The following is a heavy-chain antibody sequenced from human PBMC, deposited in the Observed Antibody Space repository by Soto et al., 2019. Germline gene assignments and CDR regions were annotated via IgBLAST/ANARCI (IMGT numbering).Heavy chain of an antibody. Sequence: ASVKVSCKAFGYTFSIYYIHWVRQAPGPGLEWMGVINTSGGSTTYAQKFQGRVTMTRDTSTSTVFMELSSLRSEDTAVYYCARGCRHSNYYYFYVMDVRGQRTTVPVSS. CDR3: ARGCRHSNYYYFYVMDV. CDR2: INTSGGST. D-gene: IGHD2-15*01. CDR1: GYTFSIYY. J-gene: IGHJ6*02. V-gene: IGHV1-46*01.